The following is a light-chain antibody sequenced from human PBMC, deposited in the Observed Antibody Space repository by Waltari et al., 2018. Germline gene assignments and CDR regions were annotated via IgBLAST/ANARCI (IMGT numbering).Light chain of an antibody. V-gene: IGLV2-14*03. J-gene: IGLJ3*02. CDR2: DVT. CDR3: SSHTTRSLLGV. CDR1: SHDVDDFYN. Sequence: QSVLTQPASVSGSPGQSITISCTGSSHDVDDFYNFAWSQPHPDKAPKLILFDVTTRASGVSSRFSGSKSANTASLTISGLQAEDEAFYYCSSHTTRSLLGVFGGGTKLTVL.